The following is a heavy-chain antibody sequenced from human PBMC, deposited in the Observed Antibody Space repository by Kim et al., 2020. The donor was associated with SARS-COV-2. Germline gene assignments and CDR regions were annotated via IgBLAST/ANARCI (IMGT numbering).Heavy chain of an antibody. CDR3: ARRAVPIVVVPNHLNAFDY. D-gene: IGHD2-2*01. V-gene: IGHV3-30*01. Sequence: GRFTIYRDNSKNTLYLQMDSMRAEDTAVYYCARRAVPIVVVPNHLNAFDYWGQETLVTVSS. J-gene: IGHJ4*02.